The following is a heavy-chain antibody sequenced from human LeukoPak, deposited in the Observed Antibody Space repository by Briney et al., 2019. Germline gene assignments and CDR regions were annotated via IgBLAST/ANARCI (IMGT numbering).Heavy chain of an antibody. CDR3: ARRVDGGVWLDP. J-gene: IGHJ5*02. CDR2: IYYSGTT. D-gene: IGHD2-15*01. Sequence: PSETLSLTCTVSGGSINYYYWSWIRQPPGKGLEWTGYIYYSGTTNYNPSLKSRVTISVDTSKNQFSLKLSSVTAADTAMYYCARRVDGGVWLDPWGQGTLVTVSS. V-gene: IGHV4-59*08. CDR1: GGSINYYY.